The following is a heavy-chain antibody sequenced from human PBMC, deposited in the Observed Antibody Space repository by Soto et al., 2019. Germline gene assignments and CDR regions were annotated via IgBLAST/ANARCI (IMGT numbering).Heavy chain of an antibody. Sequence: SETLSLTCAVSGGSISSGGYSWSWIRQPPGKGMEWIGYIYNNGSTYYNPSFKSRVTISVDTSKNQFSLKLISVTAADTAVYYCARRYGGNFDYWGQGTLVTVS. V-gene: IGHV4-30-2*02. CDR2: IYNNGST. J-gene: IGHJ4*02. D-gene: IGHD3-16*01. CDR1: GGSISSGGYS. CDR3: ARRYGGNFDY.